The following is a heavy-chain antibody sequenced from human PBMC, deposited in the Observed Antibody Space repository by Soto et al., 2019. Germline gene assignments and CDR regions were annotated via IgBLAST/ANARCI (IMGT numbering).Heavy chain of an antibody. CDR3: AKRPSYDFVN. J-gene: IGHJ4*02. V-gene: IGHV3-23*01. D-gene: IGHD3-3*01. Sequence: EVQLLESGGGLVQPGGSLRLSCAASGFTFSTYAMSWVRQAPGKGLEWVSSINKSGGSTFYADSVKGRFTISRDNSKDTLFLQMNSLRAEDTALYYCAKRPSYDFVNWGQGTLVTVSS. CDR2: INKSGGST. CDR1: GFTFSTYA.